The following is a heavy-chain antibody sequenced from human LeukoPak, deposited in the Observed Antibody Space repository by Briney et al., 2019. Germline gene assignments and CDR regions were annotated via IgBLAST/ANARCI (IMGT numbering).Heavy chain of an antibody. D-gene: IGHD5-12*01. J-gene: IGHJ4*02. V-gene: IGHV4-61*01. CDR3: ARLDIVAYYFDY. CDR2: IYYSGST. CDR1: DYSISNGYY. Sequence: SETLSLTCTVSDYSISNGYYWDWIRQPPGKGLEWIGYIYYSGSTNYNPSLKSRVTISVDTSKNQFSLKLSSVTAADTAVYYCARLDIVAYYFDYWGQGTLVTVSS.